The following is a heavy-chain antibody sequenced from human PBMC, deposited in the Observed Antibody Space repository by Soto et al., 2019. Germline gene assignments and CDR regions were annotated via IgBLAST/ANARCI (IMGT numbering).Heavy chain of an antibody. CDR1: GFSLSTRGVG. J-gene: IGHJ4*02. D-gene: IGHD6-13*01. CDR2: IYWDDDK. V-gene: IGHV2-5*02. CDR3: AHIGVSRWFDF. Sequence: QITLKESGPTLVKPTQTLTLTCTFSGFSLSTRGVGVGWIRQPPGKALEWLALIYWDDDKRYSPSLKTRLTITKDTSTNQVVLTMTNMDPVDTATYFCAHIGVSRWFDFWGKGTLVTVAS.